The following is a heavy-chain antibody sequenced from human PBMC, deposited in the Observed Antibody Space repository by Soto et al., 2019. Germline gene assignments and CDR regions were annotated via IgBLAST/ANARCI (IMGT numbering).Heavy chain of an antibody. CDR2: ISGSGGST. V-gene: IGHV3-23*01. J-gene: IGHJ6*02. Sequence: EVQLLESGGGLVQPGGSLRLSCAASGFTFSSYAMSWVRQAPGKGLEWVSAISGSGGSTYYADSVKGRFTISRDNSKNTLYLQMNSLRAEDTAVYYCAKSPSYCSSTSCYGYYYYGMDVRGQGTTVTVSS. CDR3: AKSPSYCSSTSCYGYYYYGMDV. CDR1: GFTFSSYA. D-gene: IGHD2-2*01.